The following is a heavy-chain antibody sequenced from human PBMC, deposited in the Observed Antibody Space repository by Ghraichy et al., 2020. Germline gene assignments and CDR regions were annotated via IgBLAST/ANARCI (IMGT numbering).Heavy chain of an antibody. V-gene: IGHV3-48*03. Sequence: GSLRLSCAASGFIFGSYAMHWVRQAPGQGLEWISYISSGGTFIYYADSVKGRFTISRDDAKNSLTLQMNGLRDADTGTYYCAREFLGIDYWGQGVPVTVSS. CDR2: ISSGGTFI. J-gene: IGHJ4*02. CDR3: AREFLGIDY. CDR1: GFIFGSYA. D-gene: IGHD1-26*01.